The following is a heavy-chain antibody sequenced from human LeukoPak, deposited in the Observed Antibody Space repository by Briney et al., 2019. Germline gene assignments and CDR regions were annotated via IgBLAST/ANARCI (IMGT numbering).Heavy chain of an antibody. CDR1: GFTFNNYA. CDR3: AKGTSTYGYLFDN. Sequence: GGSLRLSCAASGFTFNNYAMSWVRQAPGKGLEWVSSISVSGGSTYYADSVKGRFTISRDNSRNTLYLEMKSLRAEDTAVYYCAKGTSTYGYLFDNWGQGTLVTVSS. D-gene: IGHD5-18*01. V-gene: IGHV3-23*01. J-gene: IGHJ4*02. CDR2: ISVSGGST.